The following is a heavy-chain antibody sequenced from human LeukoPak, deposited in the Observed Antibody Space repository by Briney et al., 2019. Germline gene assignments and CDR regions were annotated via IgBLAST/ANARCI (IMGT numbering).Heavy chain of an antibody. J-gene: IGHJ4*02. CDR1: GFTFSSYA. V-gene: IGHV3-23*01. CDR3: ASGIRERGFDY. CDR2: ISGSGGNT. D-gene: IGHD1-1*01. Sequence: PGGSLRLSCAASGFTFSSYAMSWVRQAPGKGLEWVSGISGSGGNTYYTDSVKGRFIISRDNSKNTLYLQMNTLRAEDTAVYFCASGIRERGFDYWGQGTLVTVSS.